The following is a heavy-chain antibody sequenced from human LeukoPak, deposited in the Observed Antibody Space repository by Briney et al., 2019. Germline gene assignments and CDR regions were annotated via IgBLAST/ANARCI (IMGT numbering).Heavy chain of an antibody. CDR1: GYTFTSYY. V-gene: IGHV1-46*01. D-gene: IGHD3-3*01. CDR3: ARDSPNRRYDFWSGYLDY. CDR2: INPSGGST. Sequence: ASVKVSCKASGYTFTSYYMHWVRQAPGQGLEWMGIINPSGGSTSYAQKFQGRVTMTRDMSTSTVYMELSSLRSEDTAVYYCARDSPNRRYDFWSGYLDYWGQGTLVTVSS. J-gene: IGHJ4*02.